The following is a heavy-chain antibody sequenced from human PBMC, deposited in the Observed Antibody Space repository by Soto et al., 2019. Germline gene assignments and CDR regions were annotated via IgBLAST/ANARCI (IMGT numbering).Heavy chain of an antibody. CDR1: GFTFSNAW. J-gene: IGHJ4*02. Sequence: WGSLRLSCAASGFTFSNAWMSWVRQAPGKGLEWVGRIKSKTDGGTTDYAAPVKGRFTISRDDSKNTLYLQMNSLKTEDTAVYYCTTVRIVVVVAAVGRYFDYWGQGTLVTVSS. D-gene: IGHD2-15*01. V-gene: IGHV3-15*01. CDR3: TTVRIVVVVAAVGRYFDY. CDR2: IKSKTDGGTT.